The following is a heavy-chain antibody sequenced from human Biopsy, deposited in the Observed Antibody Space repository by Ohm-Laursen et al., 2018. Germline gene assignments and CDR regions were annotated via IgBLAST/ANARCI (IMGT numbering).Heavy chain of an antibody. CDR2: IWSDGNNK. D-gene: IGHD3-22*01. CDR3: ARDAEEFDSSGPRFDY. V-gene: IGHV3-33*01. Sequence: SLRLSCTASGLTFSRHGMHWVRQAPGKGLGWVAVIWSDGNNKYYADSVKGRFTISRDTSRNTLYMQMNSLRVEDTALYYCARDAEEFDSSGPRFDYWGQGTLVTVSS. CDR1: GLTFSRHG. J-gene: IGHJ4*02.